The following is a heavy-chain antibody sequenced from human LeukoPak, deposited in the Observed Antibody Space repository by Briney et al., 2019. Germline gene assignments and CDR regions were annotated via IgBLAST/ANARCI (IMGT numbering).Heavy chain of an antibody. CDR1: GFTFSSYG. D-gene: IGHD3-22*01. CDR2: ISYDGSDK. Sequence: GGSLRLSCAASGFTFSSYGMHWVRQAPGKGLEWVAVISYDGSDKYYADSEKGRFTISRDSSKNTLNLQMNSLRAEDTAVYYCAKDRNDTQKGLYYFDYWGQGTLVTVSS. J-gene: IGHJ4*02. CDR3: AKDRNDTQKGLYYFDY. V-gene: IGHV3-30*18.